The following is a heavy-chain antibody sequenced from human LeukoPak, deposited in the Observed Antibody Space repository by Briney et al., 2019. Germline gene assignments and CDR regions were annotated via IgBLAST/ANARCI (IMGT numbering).Heavy chain of an antibody. CDR1: GFSLSTYW. D-gene: IGHD3-9*01. V-gene: IGHV3-7*01. Sequence: SGGSLRLSCAASGFSLSTYWMSWVRQAPGKGLEWVANIKQDGSEQYYGDSVKGRFTISRDNANNSLFLQMDSLTAEDTAVYYCAREGRWRYDILTGYFDYWGQGILVTVSS. J-gene: IGHJ4*02. CDR2: IKQDGSEQ. CDR3: AREGRWRYDILTGYFDY.